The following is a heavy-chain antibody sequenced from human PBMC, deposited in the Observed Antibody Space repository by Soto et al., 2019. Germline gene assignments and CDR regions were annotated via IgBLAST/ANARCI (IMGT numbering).Heavy chain of an antibody. J-gene: IGHJ2*01. Sequence: QVQLVESGGGLVKPGGSLRLSCAASGFNFSDYYMSWIRQAPGKGLEWVSYISSSSYTNYADYVKGRLTISRDNAKNSLYLQMNSLRDEDTAVYHFARTIAAAGGRRYFDLWGRVTLVTVS. CDR3: ARTIAAAGGRRYFDL. CDR1: GFNFSDYY. D-gene: IGHD6-13*01. V-gene: IGHV3-11*05. CDR2: ISSSSYT.